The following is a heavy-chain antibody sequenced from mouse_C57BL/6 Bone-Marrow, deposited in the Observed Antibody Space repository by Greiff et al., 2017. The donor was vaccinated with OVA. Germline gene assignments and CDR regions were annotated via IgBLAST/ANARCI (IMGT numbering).Heavy chain of an antibody. V-gene: IGHV14-4*01. CDR1: GFNIKDDY. J-gene: IGHJ4*01. CDR2: IDPENGDT. CDR3: TPVYYGSSYAMDY. D-gene: IGHD1-1*01. Sequence: EVKLMESGAELVRPGASVKLSCTASGFNIKDDYMHWVKQRPEQGLEWIGWIDPENGDTEYASKFQGKATITADTSSNTAYLQLSSLTSEDTAVYYCTPVYYGSSYAMDYWGQGTSVTVSS.